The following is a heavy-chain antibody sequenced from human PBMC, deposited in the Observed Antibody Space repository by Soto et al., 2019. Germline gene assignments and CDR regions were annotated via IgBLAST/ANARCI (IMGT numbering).Heavy chain of an antibody. D-gene: IGHD1-26*01. CDR3: TTGYHSGSYYAVNY. CDR1: GFTFSNAW. J-gene: IGHJ4*02. V-gene: IGHV3-15*01. CDR2: IKSKTDGGTT. Sequence: GGSLRLSCAASGFTFSNAWMSWVRQAPGKGLEWVGRIKSKTDGGTTDYAAPVKGRFTISRDDSKNTLYLQMNSLKTEDTAVYYCTTGYHSGSYYAVNYWGQGTLVTVSS.